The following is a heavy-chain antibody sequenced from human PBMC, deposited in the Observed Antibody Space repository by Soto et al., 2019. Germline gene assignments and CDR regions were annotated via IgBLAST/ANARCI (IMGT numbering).Heavy chain of an antibody. J-gene: IGHJ3*02. V-gene: IGHV3-11*01. CDR2: ISSSGSTI. CDR3: AREGSWFGELLYAFDI. CDR1: GFTFSDYY. D-gene: IGHD3-10*01. Sequence: GGSLRLSCAASGFTFSDYYMSWIRQAPGKGLEWVSYISSSGSTIYYADSVKGRFTISRDNAKNSLYLQMNSLRAEDTAVYYCAREGSWFGELLYAFDIWGQGTMVTVSS.